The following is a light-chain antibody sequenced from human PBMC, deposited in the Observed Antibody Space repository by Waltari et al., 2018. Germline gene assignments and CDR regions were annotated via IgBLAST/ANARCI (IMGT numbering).Light chain of an antibody. CDR1: GSNLGSNT. CDR3: AVWDDSLNGPL. J-gene: IGLJ2*01. Sequence: QSVLTQPPSASGTPGQRVGIPCSGSGSNLGSNTVNWYQQLPGTAPKLLIYTNVQRPSGVPDRFSGSKSGTSASLAISGLQSEDEAEYHCAVWDDSLNGPLFAGGTKLTVL. CDR2: TNV. V-gene: IGLV1-44*01.